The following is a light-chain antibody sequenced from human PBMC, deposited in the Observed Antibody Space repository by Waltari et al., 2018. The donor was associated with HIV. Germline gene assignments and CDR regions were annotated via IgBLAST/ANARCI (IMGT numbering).Light chain of an antibody. J-gene: IGKJ2*02. V-gene: IGKV3-11*01. Sequence: EILLTQSPATLSLSPGERATLSCRASQAVSNFLAWYQQKPGQAPRLLIYEAFKRATDIPDRFSGSGSGADFTLTISSLEPEDFAVYYCQHRSNWPPSTFGQGTKLEIK. CDR2: EAF. CDR1: QAVSNF. CDR3: QHRSNWPPST.